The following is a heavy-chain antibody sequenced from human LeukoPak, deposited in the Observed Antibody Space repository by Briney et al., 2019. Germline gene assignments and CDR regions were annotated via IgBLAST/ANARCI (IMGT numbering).Heavy chain of an antibody. CDR3: VKYHNSCYSV. CDR1: GFTFNIYA. CDR2: ISTDGGGT. D-gene: IGHD2-21*01. Sequence: PGGSLRLSCSASGFTFNIYAMHWVRQAPGKGLEYVSAISTDGGGTYYADSVKGRFTISRDNSKNTLYLQMSSLRTEGTAVYYCVKYHNSCYSVWGQGTLVAVSS. J-gene: IGHJ4*02. V-gene: IGHV3-64D*06.